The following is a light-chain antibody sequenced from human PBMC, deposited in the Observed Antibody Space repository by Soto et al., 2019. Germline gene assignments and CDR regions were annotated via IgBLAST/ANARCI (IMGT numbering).Light chain of an antibody. CDR1: SSDVGSYNL. CDR3: CSYAGSSTFGVV. J-gene: IGLJ2*01. V-gene: IGLV2-23*02. CDR2: EVS. Sequence: QSALTQPASVSGSPGQSITISCTGTSSDVGSYNLVSWYQQHPGKAPKLMIYEVSKRPSGVSNRFSGSKSGNTASLTISVLQAEDEADYYCCSYAGSSTFGVVFGGGTKLTVL.